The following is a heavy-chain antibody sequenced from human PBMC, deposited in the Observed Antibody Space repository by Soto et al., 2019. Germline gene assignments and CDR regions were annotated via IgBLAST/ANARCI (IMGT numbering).Heavy chain of an antibody. J-gene: IGHJ4*02. D-gene: IGHD6-6*01. V-gene: IGHV3-33*06. CDR2: IWYDGGNK. CDR3: AKDRHSSSSGYFDN. CDR1: GFTFSSFA. Sequence: QVQLVESGGGVVQPGRSLRLSCAASGFTFSSFAIHWVRQAPGKGLEWVAVIWYDGGNKFYADSVKGRFTIARDNSKNTLSLQMNSLRAEDVAIYCCAKDRHSSSSGYFDNWGQGTLVTVSS.